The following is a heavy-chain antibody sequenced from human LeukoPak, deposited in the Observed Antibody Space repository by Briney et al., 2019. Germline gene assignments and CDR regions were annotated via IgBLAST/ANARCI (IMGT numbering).Heavy chain of an antibody. Sequence: SETLSLTCTVSGGSISSYYWSWIRQPAGKGLEWIGRIYTSGCTNYNPSLKSRVTMSVDTSKNQFSLKLSSVTAADTAVYYCAREYCSSTSCYFSDYWGQGTLVTVSS. CDR3: AREYCSSTSCYFSDY. J-gene: IGHJ4*02. V-gene: IGHV4-4*07. CDR1: GGSISSYY. D-gene: IGHD2-2*01. CDR2: IYTSGCT.